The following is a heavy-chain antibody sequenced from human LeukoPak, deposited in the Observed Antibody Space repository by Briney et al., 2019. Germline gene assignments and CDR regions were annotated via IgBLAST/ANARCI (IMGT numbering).Heavy chain of an antibody. J-gene: IGHJ5*02. D-gene: IGHD3-3*01. Sequence: ASVKASCKASGYTFTSYYMHWVRQAPGQGLEWMGIINPSGGSTSYAQKFQGRVTMTRDTSTSTVYMELSSLRSEDTAVYYCARGPRGRFLEWLFRRFHWFDPWGQGTLVTVSS. CDR1: GYTFTSYY. CDR2: INPSGGST. V-gene: IGHV1-46*03. CDR3: ARGPRGRFLEWLFRRFHWFDP.